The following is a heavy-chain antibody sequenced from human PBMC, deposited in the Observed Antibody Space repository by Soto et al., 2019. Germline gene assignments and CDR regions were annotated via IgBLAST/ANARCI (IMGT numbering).Heavy chain of an antibody. D-gene: IGHD2-2*01. CDR1: GFTFSSYG. J-gene: IGHJ4*02. CDR2: ISYDGSIK. V-gene: IGHV3-30*18. CDR3: AKDGGGYCSSTSCYALGFFDY. Sequence: QVQLVESGGGVVQPGRSLRLSCAASGFTFSSYGMHWVRQAPGKGLEWVAVISYDGSIKYYADSVKGRFTISRDKSKNTLYLQMNSLRVEETEVYYCAKDGGGYCSSTSCYALGFFDYWGQGTLVTVSS.